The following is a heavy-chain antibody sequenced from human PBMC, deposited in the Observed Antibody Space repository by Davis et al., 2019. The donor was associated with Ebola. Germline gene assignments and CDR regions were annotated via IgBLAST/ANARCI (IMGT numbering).Heavy chain of an antibody. CDR3: TRRNRFGELGTKDYYYYYGMDV. Sequence: PGGSLRLSCAASGFTFSSYGMHWVRQAPGKGLEWVAVISYDGSNKYYADSVKGRFTISRDNSKNTLYLRMNSLKTEDTAVYYCTRRNRFGELGTKDYYYYYGMDVWGQGTTVTVSS. D-gene: IGHD3-10*01. CDR2: ISYDGSNK. V-gene: IGHV3-30*03. CDR1: GFTFSSYG. J-gene: IGHJ6*02.